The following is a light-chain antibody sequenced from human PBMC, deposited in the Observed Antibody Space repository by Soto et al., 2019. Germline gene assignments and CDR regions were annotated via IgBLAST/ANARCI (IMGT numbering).Light chain of an antibody. J-gene: IGKJ1*01. CDR3: QQYTNTNNPWM. V-gene: IGKV1-5*01. CDR1: QTISTW. CDR2: DAS. Sequence: DIQVTQSPPTLSASVGDRVTITCRASQTISTWMAWYQQKPGKAPKLLAYDASTLQSGVASRFSGSGSGTEFTLIISGLQPDDSATYYCQQYTNTNNPWMFGQGTRWIS.